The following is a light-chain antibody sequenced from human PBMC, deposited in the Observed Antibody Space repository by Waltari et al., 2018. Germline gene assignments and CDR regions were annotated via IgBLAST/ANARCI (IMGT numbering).Light chain of an antibody. V-gene: IGLV2-14*03. J-gene: IGLJ2*01. CDR2: DVT. Sequence: WYQRPPGNAPKRMIYDVTRWPSGVSNRFSGSKSGNTASLTIFGLQAEDEADYYCASYTSTRTVIFGGGTRVTVL. CDR3: ASYTSTRTVI.